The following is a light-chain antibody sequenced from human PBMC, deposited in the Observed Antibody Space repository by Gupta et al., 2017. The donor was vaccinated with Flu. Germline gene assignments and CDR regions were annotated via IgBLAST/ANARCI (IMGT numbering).Light chain of an antibody. V-gene: IGKV3-15*01. J-gene: IGKJ2*01. CDR3: QQENNGHPTYI. CDR2: GAS. Sequence: EIVMTQSPATLSVSPGERATLSCRASQSVSSNLAWYQQKPGQAPRLLIYGASTRATGIPARFSGSGDGTEFTLTISSRQSEDFAVYYCQQENNGHPTYIFGQGTKLEIK. CDR1: QSVSSN.